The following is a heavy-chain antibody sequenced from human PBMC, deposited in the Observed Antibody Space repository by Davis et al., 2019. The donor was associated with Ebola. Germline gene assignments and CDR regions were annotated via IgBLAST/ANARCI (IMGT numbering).Heavy chain of an antibody. J-gene: IGHJ6*02. V-gene: IGHV3-48*02. CDR1: GFTFSSYS. Sequence: PGGSLRLSCAASGFTFSSYSMNWVRQAPGKGLEWVSYISSSSSTIYYADSVKGRFTISRDNAKNSLYLQMNSLRDEDTAVYYCARDNGLSGSSWFDYYYYYGMDVWGQGTTATVSS. CDR3: ARDNGLSGSSWFDYYYYYGMDV. D-gene: IGHD6-13*01. CDR2: ISSSSSTI.